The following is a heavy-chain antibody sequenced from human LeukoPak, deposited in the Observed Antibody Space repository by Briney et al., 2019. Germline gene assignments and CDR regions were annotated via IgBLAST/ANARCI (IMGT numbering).Heavy chain of an antibody. Sequence: PGGSLRLSCAASGFTFSSYWMSWVRQASGKGLEWVANIKQDGSEKYYVDSVKGRFIISRDNAKNSLYLQMNSLRAEDTAVYYCARGGYYGSGSYSNWGQGTLVTVSS. J-gene: IGHJ4*02. CDR1: GFTFSSYW. V-gene: IGHV3-7*03. CDR3: ARGGYYGSGSYSN. D-gene: IGHD3-10*01. CDR2: IKQDGSEK.